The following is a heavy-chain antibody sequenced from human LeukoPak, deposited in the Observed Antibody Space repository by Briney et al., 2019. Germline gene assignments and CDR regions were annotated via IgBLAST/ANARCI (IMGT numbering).Heavy chain of an antibody. CDR3: ARKASYYYYYMDV. J-gene: IGHJ6*03. Sequence: ASVKVSCKASGYTFTDYYMHWVRQAPGQGLEWMGWINPNSGGTNYAQKFQGRVTMTRYTSISTAYMELTRLTSDDTAVYYCARKASYYYYYMDVWGKGITVTVSS. V-gene: IGHV1-2*02. CDR1: GYTFTDYY. CDR2: INPNSGGT.